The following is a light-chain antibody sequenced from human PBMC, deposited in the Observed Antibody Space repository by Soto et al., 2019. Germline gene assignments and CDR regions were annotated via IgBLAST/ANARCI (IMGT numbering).Light chain of an antibody. J-gene: IGLJ1*01. Sequence: QSALTQPASVSGSPGQSITISCTGTSSDVGDYNYVSWYQQHPGKAPKLVIYEVSNRPSGVSNRFSGSKSGSTASLTISGLQAEDEADYYCSSYTSSNTYVFGTGTKLTVL. CDR2: EVS. CDR3: SSYTSSNTYV. V-gene: IGLV2-14*01. CDR1: SSDVGDYNY.